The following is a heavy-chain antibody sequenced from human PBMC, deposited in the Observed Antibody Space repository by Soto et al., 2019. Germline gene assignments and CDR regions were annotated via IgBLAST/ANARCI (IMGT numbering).Heavy chain of an antibody. V-gene: IGHV3-23*01. Sequence: GGSLRLSCAASGFTFSNYGMTWVRQAPGKGLEWVATISGSGDSTYYRDSVKGRFTISRDNSENTLYLQLNSLRVEDTAIFYCAKDLRGYASYGDIWGQGTMVTVSS. J-gene: IGHJ3*02. CDR2: ISGSGDST. CDR1: GFTFSNYG. CDR3: AKDLRGYASYGDI. D-gene: IGHD2-15*01.